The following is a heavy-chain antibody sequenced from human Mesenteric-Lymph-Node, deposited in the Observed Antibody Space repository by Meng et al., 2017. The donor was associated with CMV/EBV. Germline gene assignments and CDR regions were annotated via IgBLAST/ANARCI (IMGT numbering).Heavy chain of an antibody. D-gene: IGHD2-15*01. CDR2: IDVDGSTT. CDR3: VRPVLGGASVVAFDY. V-gene: IGHV3-74*01. Sequence: EVQLVESGGGLVQPGESLSLFCAASGFTFSSYLMHWVRQAPGKGLVWLSRIDVDGSTTNYANSAKGRFTISRDNAKNTLYLQINDLTPEDTAVYYCVRPVLGGASVVAFDYWGQGTLVTVSS. CDR1: GFTFSSYL. J-gene: IGHJ4*02.